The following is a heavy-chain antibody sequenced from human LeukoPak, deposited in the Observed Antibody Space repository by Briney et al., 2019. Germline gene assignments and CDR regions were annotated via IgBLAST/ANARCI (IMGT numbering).Heavy chain of an antibody. D-gene: IGHD3-22*01. Sequence: PGGSLRLSCAAPGFTFSSYGMHWVRQAPGKGLEWVAVIWYDGSNKYYADSVKGRFTISRDNSKNTLYLQMNSLRAEDTAVYYCAKDYYDRDYFDYWGQGTLVTVSS. CDR1: GFTFSSYG. CDR3: AKDYYDRDYFDY. V-gene: IGHV3-33*06. J-gene: IGHJ4*02. CDR2: IWYDGSNK.